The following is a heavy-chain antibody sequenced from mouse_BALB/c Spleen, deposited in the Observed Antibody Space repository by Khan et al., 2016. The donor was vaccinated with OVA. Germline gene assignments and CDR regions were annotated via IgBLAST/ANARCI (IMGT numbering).Heavy chain of an antibody. CDR2: INPSTDYT. CDR3: TRVGYAYGRTYVC. V-gene: IGHV1-7*01. CDR1: GYTFPNYW. Sequence: QVQLKQSGAELAKPGASVKMSCKASGYTFPNYWMHWVKQGPGQGLVWIGYINPSTDYTEYNQRFKDKATLDADKPSRTAYMQLSSLTSEGSAVYDWTRVGYAYGRTYVCWGQGTTLTVSS. D-gene: IGHD1-1*01. J-gene: IGHJ2*01.